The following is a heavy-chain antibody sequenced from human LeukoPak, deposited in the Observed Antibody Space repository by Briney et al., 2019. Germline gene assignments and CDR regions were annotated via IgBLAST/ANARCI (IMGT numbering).Heavy chain of an antibody. CDR3: ARDQVIMVYANRHRWLDR. Sequence: ASVKVSCKASRYTFTSYYMHWVRQAPGQGLEWMGIINPTGGSTSYAQKFQGRVTMTRHMSTHAVYMELSRLRSEETAMYCCARDQVIMVYANRHRWLDRWGEGTLVSVCS. V-gene: IGHV1-46*01. CDR1: RYTFTSYY. D-gene: IGHD2-8*01. J-gene: IGHJ5*02. CDR2: INPTGGST.